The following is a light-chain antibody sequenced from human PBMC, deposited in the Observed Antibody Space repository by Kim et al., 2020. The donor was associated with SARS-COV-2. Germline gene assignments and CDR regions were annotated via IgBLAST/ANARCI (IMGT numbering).Light chain of an antibody. Sequence: ALGQPVRITCQGDSLRSYYASWYQQKPGQAPVLVIYGKNNRPSGIPDRFSGSSSGNTASLTITGAQAEDEADYYCNSRDSSGNYVFGTGTKVTVL. V-gene: IGLV3-19*01. CDR3: NSRDSSGNYV. CDR2: GKN. J-gene: IGLJ1*01. CDR1: SLRSYY.